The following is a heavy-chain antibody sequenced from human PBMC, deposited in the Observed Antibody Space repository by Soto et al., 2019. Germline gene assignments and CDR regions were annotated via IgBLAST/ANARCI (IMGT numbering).Heavy chain of an antibody. CDR1: GYTFTNYG. CDR2: ISAHTGNT. CDR3: ARVLGYDSSWWRHTAFDI. Sequence: ASVKVSCKTSGYTFTNYGISWVRQAPGQGLEWMGWISAHTGNTNYAQKFQGRVTMTTDTSTSTAYMELRSLRSDDTAVYYCARVLGYDSSWWRHTAFDIWGQGTMVTVSS. J-gene: IGHJ3*02. D-gene: IGHD6-13*01. V-gene: IGHV1-18*01.